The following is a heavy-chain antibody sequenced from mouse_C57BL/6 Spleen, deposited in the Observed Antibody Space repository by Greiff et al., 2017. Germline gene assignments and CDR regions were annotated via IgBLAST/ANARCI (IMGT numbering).Heavy chain of an antibody. CDR3: ARAYYYGYWYFDV. J-gene: IGHJ1*03. D-gene: IGHD1-1*01. V-gene: IGHV14-2*01. CDR2: IDPEDGET. CDR1: GFNIKDYY. Sequence: VQLQQSGAELVKPGASVKLSCTASGFNIKDYYMHWVKRRTKRGRRWIGRIDPEDGETKFAPKFQGKATITADTSSNTAYLQLSSLTSEDTAVYYCARAYYYGYWYFDVWGTGTTVTVSS.